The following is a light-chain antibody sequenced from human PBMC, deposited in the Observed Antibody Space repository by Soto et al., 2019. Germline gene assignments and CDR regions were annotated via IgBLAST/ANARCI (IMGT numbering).Light chain of an antibody. CDR2: GAS. V-gene: IGKV3-20*01. CDR1: QSVSSNS. J-gene: IGKJ4*01. CDR3: QQYGSSPLT. Sequence: EIVLTQSPGTLSLSPGEGDTLSCRASQSVSSNSLAWYQQKPGQAPRLLIYGASARATGIPDRFSGSGSGTDFTLTINRLEPEDFAVYYCQQYGSSPLTFGGRTKVDIK.